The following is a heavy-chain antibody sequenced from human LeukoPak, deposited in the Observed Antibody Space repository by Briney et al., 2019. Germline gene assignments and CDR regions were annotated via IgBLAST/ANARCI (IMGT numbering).Heavy chain of an antibody. V-gene: IGHV1-46*01. Sequence: ASVKVSCKASGYTFTSYYMHWVRQAPGQGLEWMGLINPSGGSTSYAQKFQGRVTMTRDTSTSTVYMELSSLRSEDTAVYYCARSSITMIVVVITAPPDYWGQGTLVTVSS. CDR1: GYTFTSYY. D-gene: IGHD3-22*01. CDR2: INPSGGST. J-gene: IGHJ4*02. CDR3: ARSSITMIVVVITAPPDY.